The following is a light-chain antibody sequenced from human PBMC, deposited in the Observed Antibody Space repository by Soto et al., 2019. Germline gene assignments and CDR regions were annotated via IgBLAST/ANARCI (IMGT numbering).Light chain of an antibody. CDR2: SND. Sequence: SVLTQSPSASGTPGQRVSISCSGSTSNIGTNTVSWYQHVPGTAPKLLIYSNDQRPSAVPGRFSGSKSGTSASLAISGLLSEDEADYYSATWDDSLNVVFGGGTKLTVL. CDR3: ATWDDSLNVV. CDR1: TSNIGTNT. V-gene: IGLV1-44*01. J-gene: IGLJ2*01.